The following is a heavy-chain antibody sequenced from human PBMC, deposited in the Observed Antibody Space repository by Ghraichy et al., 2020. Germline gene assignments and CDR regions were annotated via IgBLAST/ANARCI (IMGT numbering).Heavy chain of an antibody. D-gene: IGHD4-17*01. CDR3: AKDANDYGDYVSY. CDR2: ISWNSGSI. CDR1: GFTFDDYA. V-gene: IGHV3-9*01. J-gene: IGHJ4*02. Sequence: SLRLSCAASGFTFDDYAMHWVRQAPGKGLEWVSGISWNSGSIGYADSVKGRFTISRDNAKNSLYLQMNSLRAEDTALYYCAKDANDYGDYVSYWGQGTLVTVSS.